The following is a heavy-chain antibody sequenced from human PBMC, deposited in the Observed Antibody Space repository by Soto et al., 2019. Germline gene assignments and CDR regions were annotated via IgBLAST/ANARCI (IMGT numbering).Heavy chain of an antibody. J-gene: IGHJ6*02. V-gene: IGHV3-30-3*01. CDR2: ISYDGSNK. CDR1: GFTFSSYA. Sequence: ESGGGVVQPGRSLRLSCAASGFTFSSYAMHWVRQAPGKGLEWVAVISYDGSNKYYADSVKGRFTISRDNSKNTLYLQMNSLRAEDTAVYYCARGYYDSSGYYHGGMDVWGQGTTVTVSS. CDR3: ARGYYDSSGYYHGGMDV. D-gene: IGHD3-22*01.